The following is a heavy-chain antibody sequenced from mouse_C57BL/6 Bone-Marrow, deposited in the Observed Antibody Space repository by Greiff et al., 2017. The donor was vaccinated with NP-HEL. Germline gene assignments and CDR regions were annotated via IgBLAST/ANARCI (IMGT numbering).Heavy chain of an antibody. D-gene: IGHD4-1*01. J-gene: IGHJ3*01. CDR1: GFTFSSYA. V-gene: IGHV5-9-1*02. CDR2: ISSGGDYI. CDR3: TREGANWDGFAY. Sequence: EVQLVESGEGLVKPGGSLKLSCAASGFTFSSYAMSWVRQTPEKRLEWVAYISSGGDYIYYADTVKGRFTISRDNARNTLYLQMSSLKSEDTAMYYCTREGANWDGFAYWGQGTLVTVSA.